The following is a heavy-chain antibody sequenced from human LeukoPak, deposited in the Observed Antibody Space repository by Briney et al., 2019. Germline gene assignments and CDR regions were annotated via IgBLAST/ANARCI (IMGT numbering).Heavy chain of an antibody. D-gene: IGHD2-8*02. Sequence: GGSLRLSCVASGFTFSSFAMSWVRQAPGKGLEWVSAISGSGGSTYYADSVKGRFTISRDNSKNTLYLQMNSLRAEDTAVYYCAKSQSGYFDYWGQGTLVTVSS. CDR3: AKSQSGYFDY. CDR2: ISGSGGST. CDR1: GFTFSSFA. V-gene: IGHV3-23*01. J-gene: IGHJ4*02.